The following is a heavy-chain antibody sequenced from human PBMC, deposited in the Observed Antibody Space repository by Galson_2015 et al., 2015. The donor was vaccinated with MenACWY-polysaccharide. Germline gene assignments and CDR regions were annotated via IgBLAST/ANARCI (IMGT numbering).Heavy chain of an antibody. J-gene: IGHJ2*01. CDR2: ISGSGGST. Sequence: SLRLSCAASGFTFSSYAMSWVRQTPGKGLEWVSGISGSGGSTYYADSVKGRFTISRDNSKNTLYVQMNSLRAEDTAVYYCAKVLYCGGDCYPRNWYFDLWGRGTLVTVSS. D-gene: IGHD2-21*01. CDR1: GFTFSSYA. V-gene: IGHV3-23*01. CDR3: AKVLYCGGDCYPRNWYFDL.